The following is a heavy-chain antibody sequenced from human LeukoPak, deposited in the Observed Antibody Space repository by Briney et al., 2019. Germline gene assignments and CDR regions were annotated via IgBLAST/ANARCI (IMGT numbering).Heavy chain of an antibody. CDR3: ARRVYRGRYCSGGSCYSEPGRPNWFDP. Sequence: SETLSLTXTVSGGSISSSSYYWGWIRQPPGTGLEWIGSIYYSGSTYYNPSLKSRVTISVDTSKNQFSLKLSSVTAADTAVYYCARRVYRGRYCSGGSCYSEPGRPNWFDPWGQGTLVTVSS. J-gene: IGHJ5*02. CDR1: GGSISSSSYY. CDR2: IYYSGST. D-gene: IGHD2-15*01. V-gene: IGHV4-39*01.